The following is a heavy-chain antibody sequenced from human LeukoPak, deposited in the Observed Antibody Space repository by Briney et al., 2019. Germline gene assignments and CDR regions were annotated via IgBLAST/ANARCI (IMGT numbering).Heavy chain of an antibody. J-gene: IGHJ4*02. D-gene: IGHD3-22*01. Sequence: ASVKVSCKASAYTFTGYYMHWVRQAPGQGLEWMGRINPNSGGTNYAQKFQGRVTMTRDTSISTAYMELSRLRSDDTAVYYCARDGLGGITMIVSWGQGTLVTVSS. CDR1: AYTFTGYY. V-gene: IGHV1-2*06. CDR2: INPNSGGT. CDR3: ARDGLGGITMIVS.